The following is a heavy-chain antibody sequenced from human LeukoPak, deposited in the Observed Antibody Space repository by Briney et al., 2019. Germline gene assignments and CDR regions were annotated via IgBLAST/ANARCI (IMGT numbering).Heavy chain of an antibody. D-gene: IGHD3-10*01. Sequence: SVKVSCKASGGTFSSYAISWVRQAPGQGLEWMGRIIPIFGTANYAQKFQGRATITTDESTTTAYMELSSLRSEDTAVYYCARGDGSGSYYLMDVWGKGTTVTVSS. CDR3: ARGDGSGSYYLMDV. V-gene: IGHV1-69*05. J-gene: IGHJ6*03. CDR1: GGTFSSYA. CDR2: IIPIFGTA.